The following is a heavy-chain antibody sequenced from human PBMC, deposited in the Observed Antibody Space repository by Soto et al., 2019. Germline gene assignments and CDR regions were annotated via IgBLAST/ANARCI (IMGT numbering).Heavy chain of an antibody. CDR1: GFTFSSYG. D-gene: IGHD3-22*01. CDR2: IWYDGSNK. CDR3: ARDRHDSIGYYADDAFDI. V-gene: IGHV3-33*01. Sequence: GGSLRLSCAASGFTFSSYGMHWVRQAPGKGLEWVAVIWYDGSNKYYADSVKGRFTISRDNSKNTLYLQMNSLRAEDTAVYYCARDRHDSIGYYADDAFDICGKRTKVNVPS. J-gene: IGHJ3*02.